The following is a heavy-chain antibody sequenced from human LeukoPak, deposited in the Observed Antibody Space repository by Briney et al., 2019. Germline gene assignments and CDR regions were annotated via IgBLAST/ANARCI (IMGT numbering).Heavy chain of an antibody. CDR1: GYTFNIYW. D-gene: IGHD6-19*01. V-gene: IGHV5-51*01. J-gene: IGHJ4*02. CDR2: IYPSDSDI. CDR3: ARQVAVAAWEY. Sequence: GESLKISCKGSGYTFNIYWIGWVRQMPGKGLEWMGIIYPSDSDIRYSPSFQGQVTISADKSISTAYLQWSSLKASDTAMYYCARQVAVAAWEYWGQGTLVTVSS.